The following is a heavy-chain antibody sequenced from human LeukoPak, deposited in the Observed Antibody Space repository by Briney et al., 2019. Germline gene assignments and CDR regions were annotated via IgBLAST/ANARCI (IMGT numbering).Heavy chain of an antibody. Sequence: GGSLRLSCAASGFTFSSYSMNWVRQAPGKGLEWVSYISSSSSTIYYADSVKGRFTISRDNAKNTLYLQMNSLRAEDTAVYYCAKDRDYYYDSSGPGYFDLWGRGTLVTVSS. CDR3: AKDRDYYYDSSGPGYFDL. J-gene: IGHJ2*01. D-gene: IGHD3-22*01. CDR2: ISSSSSTI. CDR1: GFTFSSYS. V-gene: IGHV3-48*01.